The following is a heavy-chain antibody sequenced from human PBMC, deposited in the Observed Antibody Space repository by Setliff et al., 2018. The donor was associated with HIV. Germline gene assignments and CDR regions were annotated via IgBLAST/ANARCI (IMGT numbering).Heavy chain of an antibody. CDR1: GFSLSTSGVG. CDR3: ARASGAYRDSFYFDY. CDR2: IYWNDDK. Sequence: GSGPTLVNPTQTLTLTCTFSGFSLSTSGVGVGWIRQPPGKALEWLALIYWNDDKRYSPPLKSRLTITKDTSKNQVVLTMTNMDPVDTATYYCARASGAYRDSFYFDYWGQGALVTVSS. V-gene: IGHV2-5*01. J-gene: IGHJ4*02. D-gene: IGHD2-21*01.